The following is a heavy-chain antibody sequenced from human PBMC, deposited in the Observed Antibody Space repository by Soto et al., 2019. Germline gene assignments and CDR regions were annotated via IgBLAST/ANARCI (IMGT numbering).Heavy chain of an antibody. CDR3: ALSLGTTPWENWFHP. D-gene: IGHD1-7*01. V-gene: IGHV2-5*02. J-gene: IGHJ5*02. Sequence: QITLKESGPTLVKPKQTLTLTCTFSGFSLSTSGVGVGWIRQPPGQALEWLALIYWVDDKRYSPSRKIRLTSNKHRAKIHVLLTLTNKHPVVTATDYCALSLGTTPWENWFHPWGQGTLVTVSS. CDR2: IYWVDDK. CDR1: GFSLSTSGVG.